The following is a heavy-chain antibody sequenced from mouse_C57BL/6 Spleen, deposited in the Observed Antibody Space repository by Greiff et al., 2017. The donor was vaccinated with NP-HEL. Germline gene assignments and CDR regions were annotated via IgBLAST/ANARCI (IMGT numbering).Heavy chain of an antibody. V-gene: IGHV1-4*01. D-gene: IGHD1-1*01. CDR2: INPSSGYT. CDR1: GYTFTSYT. CDR3: ASFITTVVAKYFDY. J-gene: IGHJ2*01. Sequence: QVQLQQSGAELARPGASVKMSCKASGYTFTSYTMHWVKQRPGQGLEWIGYINPSSGYTKYNQKFKDKATLTADKSSSTAYMQLSSLTSEDSAVYYCASFITTVVAKYFDYWGQGTTLTVSS.